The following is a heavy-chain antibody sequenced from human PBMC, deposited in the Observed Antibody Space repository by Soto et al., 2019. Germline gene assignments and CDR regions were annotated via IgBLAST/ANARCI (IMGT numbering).Heavy chain of an antibody. CDR2: ISSSSSYI. CDR3: ARDKGIAVAGTHDY. V-gene: IGHV3-21*01. Sequence: GGSLRLSCAASGFTFSSYSMNWVRQAPGKGLEWVSSISSSSSYIYYADSVKGRFTISRDNAKNSLYLQMNSLRAEDTAVYYCARDKGIAVAGTHDYWGQGTLVTVSS. J-gene: IGHJ4*02. D-gene: IGHD6-19*01. CDR1: GFTFSSYS.